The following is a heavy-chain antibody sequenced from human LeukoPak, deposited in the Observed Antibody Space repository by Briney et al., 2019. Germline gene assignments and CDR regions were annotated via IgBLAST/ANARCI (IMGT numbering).Heavy chain of an antibody. Sequence: GGSLRLSCVASGFTFSSSAMNWVRQAPGKGLEWVSSISSSSSYIYYADSVKGRFTISRDNAKNSLYLQMNSLRAEDTAVYYCAREYYYDSSGYPDYWGQGTLVTVSS. CDR2: ISSSSSYI. V-gene: IGHV3-21*01. J-gene: IGHJ4*02. CDR3: AREYYYDSSGYPDY. CDR1: GFTFSSSA. D-gene: IGHD3-22*01.